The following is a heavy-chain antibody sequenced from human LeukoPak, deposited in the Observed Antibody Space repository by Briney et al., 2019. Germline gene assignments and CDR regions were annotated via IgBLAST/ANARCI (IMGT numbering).Heavy chain of an antibody. CDR3: ARDGSYSPRCWFDP. CDR2: INTNTGNP. CDR1: GYTYTTYA. D-gene: IGHD1-26*01. V-gene: IGHV7-4-1*02. Sequence: ASVKVSCKASGYTYTTYAMNWVRQAPGQGLEWMGWINTNTGNPTYAQGFTGRFVFSLDTSVSTAYLQISSLKAEDTAVYYCARDGSYSPRCWFDPWGQGTLVTVSS. J-gene: IGHJ5*02.